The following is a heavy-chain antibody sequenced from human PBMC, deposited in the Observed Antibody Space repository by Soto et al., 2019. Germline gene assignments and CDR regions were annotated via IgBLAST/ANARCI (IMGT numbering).Heavy chain of an antibody. J-gene: IGHJ4*02. CDR1: GFTFSSYG. CDR2: ISYDGSNK. CDR3: VSSYGSIHFDY. D-gene: IGHD5-18*01. V-gene: IGHV3-30*03. Sequence: QVQLGESGGGVVQPGRSLRLSCAASGFTFSSYGMHWVRQAPGKGLEWVAVISYDGSNKYYADSVKGRFTISRDNSKNTLYLQMNSLRAEDTAVYYCVSSYGSIHFDYWGQGTLVTVSS.